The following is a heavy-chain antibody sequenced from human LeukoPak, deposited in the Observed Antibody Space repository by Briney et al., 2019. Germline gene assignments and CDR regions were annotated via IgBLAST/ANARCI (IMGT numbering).Heavy chain of an antibody. CDR1: GYTFTGYY. Sequence: ASVKVSCKASGYTFTGYYVHWMRQAPGQGLEWVGWINPNSGGTKYAENFQGRVTMTRDTSISTAYMELSSLISDDTAVYYCARQGSGNSYYWFDLWGQGTLVTVSS. CDR2: INPNSGGT. D-gene: IGHD2-2*01. V-gene: IGHV1-2*02. CDR3: ARQGSGNSYYWFDL. J-gene: IGHJ5*02.